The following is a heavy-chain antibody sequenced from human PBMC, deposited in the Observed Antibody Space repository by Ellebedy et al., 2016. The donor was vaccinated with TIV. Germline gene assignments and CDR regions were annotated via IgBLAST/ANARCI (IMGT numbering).Heavy chain of an antibody. Sequence: GESLKISCAASGFPLNNYAMNWVRQAPGKGLEWVSGISSSGGRTYYADSVKGRFTISRDNSRNTLYLQMNSLRADDTAIYYCAKLSGVLSWYADYWGLGTLVTVSS. CDR3: AKLSGVLSWYADY. CDR1: GFPLNNYA. D-gene: IGHD6-13*01. J-gene: IGHJ4*02. V-gene: IGHV3-23*01. CDR2: ISSSGGRT.